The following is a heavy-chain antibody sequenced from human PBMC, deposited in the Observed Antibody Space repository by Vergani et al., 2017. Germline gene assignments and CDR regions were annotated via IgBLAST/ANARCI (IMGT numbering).Heavy chain of an antibody. CDR1: GGSVDVDEFS. D-gene: IGHD4-17*01. V-gene: IGHV4-30-4*08. Sequence: QVQLQESGPRLVKPSQTLSLTCTVSGGSVDVDEFSWSWIRQSPGKGLEWIGNIYYSGSTYYNPSLKSRVTISVDTSKNQFSLKLSSVTAADTAVYYYAARTPVTTTYYYYGMDVWGQGTTVTVSS. CDR2: IYYSGST. J-gene: IGHJ6*02. CDR3: AARTPVTTTYYYYGMDV.